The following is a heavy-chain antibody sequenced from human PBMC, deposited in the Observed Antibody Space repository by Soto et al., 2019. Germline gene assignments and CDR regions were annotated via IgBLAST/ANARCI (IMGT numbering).Heavy chain of an antibody. CDR3: TRAHFEPGNYYYYGMDV. D-gene: IGHD3-10*01. V-gene: IGHV3-73*01. CDR2: IRSKANSYAT. J-gene: IGHJ6*02. CDR1: GFTFSGSA. Sequence: PGGSLRLSCAASGFTFSGSAMHWVRQASGKGLEWVGRIRSKANSYATAYAASVKGRFTISRDDSKNTAYLQMNSLITEDTAVYYCTRAHFEPGNYYYYGMDVWGQGTTVTVSS.